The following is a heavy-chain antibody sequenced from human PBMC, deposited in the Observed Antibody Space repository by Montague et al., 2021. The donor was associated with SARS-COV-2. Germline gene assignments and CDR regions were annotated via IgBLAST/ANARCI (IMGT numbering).Heavy chain of an antibody. CDR2: IYYSGST. CDR3: AGLPIAVAGLLKNYYYGMDF. D-gene: IGHD6-19*01. J-gene: IGHJ6*02. Sequence: SETLSLTCTVSGGSISSSSYYWGWIRQPPGKGLEWIGSIYYSGSTYYNPSLKSRVTISVDTSKNQFSLKLSSVTAADTAVYYCAGLPIAVAGLLKNYYYGMDFWGQGTTVTVSS. V-gene: IGHV4-39*01. CDR1: GGSISSSSYY.